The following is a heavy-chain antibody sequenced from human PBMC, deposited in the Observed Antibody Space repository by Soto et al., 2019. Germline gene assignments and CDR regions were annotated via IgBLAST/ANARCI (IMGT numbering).Heavy chain of an antibody. V-gene: IGHV3-23*01. CDR2: ISGSGGST. CDR1: GFTFSSYA. J-gene: IGHJ4*02. CDR3: AKGKSGILTGYYTGFDY. Sequence: GSLRLSCAASGFTFSSYAMSWVRQAPGKGLEWVSAISGSGGSTYYADSVKGRFTISRDNSKNTLYLQMNSLRAEDTAVYYCAKGKSGILTGYYTGFDYWGQGTLVTVSS. D-gene: IGHD3-9*01.